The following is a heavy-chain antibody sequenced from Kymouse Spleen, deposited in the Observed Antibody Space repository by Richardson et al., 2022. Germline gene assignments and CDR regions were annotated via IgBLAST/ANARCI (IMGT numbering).Heavy chain of an antibody. Sequence: QVQLQESGPGLVKPSQTLSLTCTVSGGSISSGGYYWSWIRQHPGKGLEWIGYIYYSGSTYYNPSLKSRVTISVDTSKNQFSLKLSSVTAADTAVYYCARDYESSYYYYYGMDVWGQGTTVTVSS. CDR2: IYYSGST. CDR1: GGSISSGGYY. CDR3: ARDYESSYYYYYGMDV. J-gene: IGHJ6*02. V-gene: IGHV4-31*03. D-gene: IGHD3-3*01,IGHD3-9*01.